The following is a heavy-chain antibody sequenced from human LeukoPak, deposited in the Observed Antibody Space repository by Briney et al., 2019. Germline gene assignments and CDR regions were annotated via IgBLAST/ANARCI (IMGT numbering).Heavy chain of an antibody. J-gene: IGHJ4*02. Sequence: SETLSLTCTVSGGSISSSSYYWGWIRQPPGKGLEWIGSIYYSGSTYYNPSLKSRVTISVDTSKNQFSLKLSSVPAADTAVYYCARQLGYYDFWSGYYTGNYFDYWGQGTLVTVSS. V-gene: IGHV4-39*01. CDR2: IYYSGST. CDR1: GGSISSSSYY. D-gene: IGHD3-3*01. CDR3: ARQLGYYDFWSGYYTGNYFDY.